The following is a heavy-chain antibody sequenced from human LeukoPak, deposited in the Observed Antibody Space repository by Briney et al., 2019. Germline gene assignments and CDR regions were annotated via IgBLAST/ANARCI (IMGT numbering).Heavy chain of an antibody. CDR1: GFTFNVYW. V-gene: IGHV3-7*01. J-gene: IGHJ4*02. Sequence: GGSLRLSCAASGFTFNVYWMSWVRQAPGKGLEWVANIKEDGSEKYYVDSVKGRFTISKDNAKNSLYLQMTSLRAEDTALYYCARDTHLSYAAGFDYWGQGTLVIVPS. CDR2: IKEDGSEK. CDR3: ARDTHLSYAAGFDY. D-gene: IGHD3-16*01.